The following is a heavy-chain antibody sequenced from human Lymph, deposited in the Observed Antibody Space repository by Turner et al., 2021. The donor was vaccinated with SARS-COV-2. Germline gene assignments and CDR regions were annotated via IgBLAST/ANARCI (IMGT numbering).Heavy chain of an antibody. D-gene: IGHD2-2*01. J-gene: IGHJ5*02. CDR2: ISPILAIA. Sequence: QVQLVQSRAEVKKPGSSVKVSCKASGGTFSSYAITWVRQAPGQGVEWMGGISPILAIANYAQKFQGRVTITADKSTSTAYMELSSLRSEDTAVYYCARDSPYCSSTSCYDPWGQGTLVTVSS. CDR1: GGTFSSYA. CDR3: ARDSPYCSSTSCYDP. V-gene: IGHV1-69*10.